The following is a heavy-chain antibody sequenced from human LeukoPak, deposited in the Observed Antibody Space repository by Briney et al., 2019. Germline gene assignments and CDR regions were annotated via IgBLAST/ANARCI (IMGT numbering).Heavy chain of an antibody. J-gene: IGHJ6*03. CDR1: GFTFSSYG. CDR3: AKVVGAKTDDYYYYYMDV. V-gene: IGHV3-30*02. D-gene: IGHD1-26*01. Sequence: GGSLRLSCAASGFTFSSYGMHWVRQAPGKGLEWVAFIRYDGSNKYYADSVKGRFTISRDNSKNTLYLQMNSLRAEDTAVYYCAKVVGAKTDDYYYYYMDVWGKGTTVTVSS. CDR2: IRYDGSNK.